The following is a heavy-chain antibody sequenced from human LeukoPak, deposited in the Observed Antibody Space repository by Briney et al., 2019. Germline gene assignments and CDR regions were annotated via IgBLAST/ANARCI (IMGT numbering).Heavy chain of an antibody. CDR2: IIPIFGTA. V-gene: IGHV1-69*13. CDR1: GYTFTSYA. D-gene: IGHD2-2*01. CDR3: ARIHCSSTSCFGGLYYYYMDV. Sequence: VASVKVSCKASGYTFTSYAISWVRQAPGQGLEWMGGIIPIFGTANYAQKFQGRVTITADESTSTAYMELSSLRSEDTAVYYCARIHCSSTSCFGGLYYYYMDVWGKGTTVTVSS. J-gene: IGHJ6*03.